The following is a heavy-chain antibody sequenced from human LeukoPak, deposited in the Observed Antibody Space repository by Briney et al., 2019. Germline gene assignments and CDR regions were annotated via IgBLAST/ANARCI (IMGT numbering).Heavy chain of an antibody. CDR2: INPSGGST. CDR3: ARSHVANGLVVPAAIPPQAFDY. J-gene: IGHJ4*02. Sequence: GASVKVSCKASGYTFTSYYMHLVRQAPGQGLEWMGIINPSGGSTSYAQKFQGRVTMTRDTSTSTVYMELSSLRSEDTAVYYCARSHVANGLVVPAAIPPQAFDYWGQGTLVTVSS. CDR1: GYTFTSYY. D-gene: IGHD2-2*01. V-gene: IGHV1-46*01.